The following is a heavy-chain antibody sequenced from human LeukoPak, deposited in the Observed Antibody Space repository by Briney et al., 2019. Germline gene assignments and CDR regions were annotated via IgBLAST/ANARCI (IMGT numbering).Heavy chain of an antibody. CDR1: GGSISSSSYY. D-gene: IGHD1-1*01. V-gene: IGHV4-39*07. Sequence: SETLSLTCTVSGGSISSSSYYWGWIRQPPGKGLEWIGSIYYSGSTYYNPSLKSRVTISVDTSKNQFSLKLSSVTAADTAVYYRARDPEGYYWGQGTLVTVSS. CDR2: IYYSGST. CDR3: ARDPEGYY. J-gene: IGHJ4*02.